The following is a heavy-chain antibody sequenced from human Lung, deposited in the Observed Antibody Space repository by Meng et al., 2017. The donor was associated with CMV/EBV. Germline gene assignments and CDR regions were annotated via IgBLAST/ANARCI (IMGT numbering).Heavy chain of an antibody. V-gene: IGHV3-21*01. CDR2: ISSSSSYI. CDR3: ARDLAFGGWYDY. CDR1: GFTSSSYR. Sequence: GGSLRLXXAASGFTSSSYRMNWVRLAPVKGLEWVSSISSSSSYIYYADPMKGRFTISRDNAKNSLYLQMNTLRAEATPVYYCARDLAFGGWYDYWGQGTLVTVSS. D-gene: IGHD6-19*01. J-gene: IGHJ4*02.